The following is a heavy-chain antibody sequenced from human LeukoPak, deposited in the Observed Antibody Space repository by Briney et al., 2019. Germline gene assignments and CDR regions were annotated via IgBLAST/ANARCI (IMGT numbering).Heavy chain of an antibody. V-gene: IGHV3-7*03. CDR1: GFTFSSYW. D-gene: IGHD6-19*01. CDR3: ARESQDGIIAVAGTE. J-gene: IGHJ4*02. CDR2: IKQDGSEK. Sequence: GGSLRLSCAATGFTFSSYWMSWVRQAPGKGLEWVANIKQDGSEKYYVDSVKGRFTISRDNAKNSLYLQMNSLRSEDTAVYYCARESQDGIIAVAGTEWGQGTLVTVSS.